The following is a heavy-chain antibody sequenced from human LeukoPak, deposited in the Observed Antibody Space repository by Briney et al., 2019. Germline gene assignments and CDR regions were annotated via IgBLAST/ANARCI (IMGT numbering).Heavy chain of an antibody. Sequence: LPGGSLRLSCTASGFTFGDYAMSWFRQAPGKRLEWVGFIRSKAYGGTTEYAASVKGRFTISRDDSKSIAYLQMNSLRAEDTAVYYCARDQGAVPGSLRFWGQGTMVTVSS. D-gene: IGHD3-10*01. CDR2: IRSKAYGGTT. CDR3: ARDQGAVPGSLRF. J-gene: IGHJ3*01. V-gene: IGHV3-49*03. CDR1: GFTFGDYA.